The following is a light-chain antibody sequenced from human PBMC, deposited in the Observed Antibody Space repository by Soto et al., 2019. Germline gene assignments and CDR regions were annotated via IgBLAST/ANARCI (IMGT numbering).Light chain of an antibody. CDR1: QSINSKS. CDR3: QHYGGSFI. V-gene: IGKV3-20*01. J-gene: IGKJ3*01. Sequence: EIVLPQSPGTLSLSPGEGATVSCRVSQSINSKSLVWYQRKFGQAPRLLIYNTSSRATGIPDRFSGSGSGTDFNLSISRLEPEDFAVYSCQHYGGSFIFGPGTKVDFK. CDR2: NTS.